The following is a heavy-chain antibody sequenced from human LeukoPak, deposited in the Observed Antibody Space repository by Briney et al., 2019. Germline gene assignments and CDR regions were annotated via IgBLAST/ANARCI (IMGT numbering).Heavy chain of an antibody. Sequence: PSETLSLTCTVSGGSISSGGYYWSWIRQHPGKGLEWIGYIYYSGSTYYNPSLKSRVTISVDTSKNQFSLKLSSVTAADTAVYYCARIPFHPYGSGSYHFDYWGQGTLVTVSS. CDR2: IYYSGST. D-gene: IGHD3-10*01. CDR1: GGSISSGGYY. J-gene: IGHJ4*02. V-gene: IGHV4-31*03. CDR3: ARIPFHPYGSGSYHFDY.